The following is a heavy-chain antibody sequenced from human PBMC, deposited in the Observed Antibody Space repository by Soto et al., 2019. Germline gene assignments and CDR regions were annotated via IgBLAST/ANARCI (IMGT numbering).Heavy chain of an antibody. CDR1: GDTFSFYS. Sequence: QVQLVQSVAEVKRPGSSVKVSCKASGDTFSFYSINWVRQAAGLGLEWMGRVNPILSLSNYAQRFQGRVTMTAHKSTSRGYMVIRSLRSEDTAIYYCATSYGSGYRAFDYWGQGAQVIIS. CDR3: ATSYGSGYRAFDY. J-gene: IGHJ4*02. D-gene: IGHD3-10*01. V-gene: IGHV1-69*02. CDR2: VNPILSLS.